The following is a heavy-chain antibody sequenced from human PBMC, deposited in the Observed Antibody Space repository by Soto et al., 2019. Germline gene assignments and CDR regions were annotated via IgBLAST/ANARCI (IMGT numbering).Heavy chain of an antibody. CDR3: SRESVVVVTRSWAFDY. CDR1: GGSISSGGYY. CDR2: IYYSGRT. Sequence: QVQLQESGPGLVKPSQTLSLTCTVSGGSISSGGYYWSWIRQHPGKGLEWIGYIYYSGRTYYNPSLNSRVTIAVDKSKNHFSLRLCSVAAADTAVYYCSRESVVVVTRSWAFDYWGQGTLVTVSS. V-gene: IGHV4-31*03. D-gene: IGHD3-22*01. J-gene: IGHJ4*02.